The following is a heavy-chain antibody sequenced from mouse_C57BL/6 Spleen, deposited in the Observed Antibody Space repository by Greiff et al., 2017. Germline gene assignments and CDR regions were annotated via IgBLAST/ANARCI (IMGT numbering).Heavy chain of an antibody. V-gene: IGHV5-6*01. CDR1: GFTFSSYG. J-gene: IGHJ4*01. CDR2: ISSGGSYN. CDR3: ARECIPYAKDY. Sequence: EVKLVESGGDLVKPGGSLKLSCAASGFTFSSYGMSWVSQTPDTRLEWVATISSGGSYNYYPDRVTGRFTISRDNAKNTRYLQKSSLKSEDTAMYYCARECIPYAKDYWGQGTSVTVSS.